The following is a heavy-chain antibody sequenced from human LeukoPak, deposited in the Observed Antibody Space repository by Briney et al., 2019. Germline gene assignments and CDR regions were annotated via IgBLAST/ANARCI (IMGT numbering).Heavy chain of an antibody. CDR1: GYTFTGYY. V-gene: IGHV1-2*06. CDR2: INPNTGGT. CDR3: AKXXXXITAAGNWLDP. D-gene: IGHD6-13*01. J-gene: IGHJ5*02. Sequence: ASVKVSCKAPGYTFTGYYIHWVRQAPGQGLEWMGRINPNTGGTNYAQKFQGRVTMTRDTSITTAYMELIRLTSDDTAIYYCAKXXXXITAAGNWLDPWGQGALVTVSS.